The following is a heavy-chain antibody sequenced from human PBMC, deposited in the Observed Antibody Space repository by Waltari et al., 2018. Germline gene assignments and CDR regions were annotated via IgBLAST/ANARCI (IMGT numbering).Heavy chain of an antibody. CDR1: GFTFSSYW. CDR3: ARVEGQWLPFDH. CDR2: INSDGSST. D-gene: IGHD6-19*01. V-gene: IGHV3-74*01. Sequence: EVQLVESGGGLVQPGGSLRLSCAASGFTFSSYWMHWVRQAPGKGLVWVSRINSDGSSTSYADSVKGRFTISRDNAKNTLYLQMNSLRAEDTAVYYCARVEGQWLPFDHWGQGTLVTVSS. J-gene: IGHJ4*02.